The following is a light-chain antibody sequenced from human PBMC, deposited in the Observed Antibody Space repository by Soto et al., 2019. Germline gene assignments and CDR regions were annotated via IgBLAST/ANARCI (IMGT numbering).Light chain of an antibody. Sequence: EIVLTQSPSTLSVSPGDSATLSCRSRQSVGSYLAWYQQKPGQAPRLIIYDASNRATGIPARFSGSGSGTDFTLTISSLEPEDFAVYYCQQYGSSPPITFGQGTRLEIK. CDR2: DAS. CDR3: QQYGSSPPIT. V-gene: IGKV3-11*01. CDR1: QSVGSY. J-gene: IGKJ5*01.